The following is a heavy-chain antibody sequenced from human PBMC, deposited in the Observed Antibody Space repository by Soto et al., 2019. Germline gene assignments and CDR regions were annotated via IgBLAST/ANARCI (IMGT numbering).Heavy chain of an antibody. CDR3: ARDHTVTNLLAGMEV. D-gene: IGHD4-17*01. Sequence: ASVKVSCKASGYTFTSYAIHWVRQAPLQMLEWMGCINAGNGNTKYSQKFQGRVTITRDTSASTAYMELSSLRSEDTAVYYCARDHTVTNLLAGMEVWGQGTTVTFSS. V-gene: IGHV1-3*01. CDR2: INAGNGNT. J-gene: IGHJ6*01. CDR1: GYTFTSYA.